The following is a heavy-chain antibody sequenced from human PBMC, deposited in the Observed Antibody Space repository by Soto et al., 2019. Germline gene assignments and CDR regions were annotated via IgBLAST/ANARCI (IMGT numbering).Heavy chain of an antibody. D-gene: IGHD5-12*01. CDR3: ARYSGYDERGGGIDY. CDR2: IIPIFGTA. V-gene: IGHV1-69*01. J-gene: IGHJ4*02. Sequence: QVQLVQSGAEVKKPGSSVKVSCKASGGTFSSYAISWVRQAPGQGLEWMGGIIPIFGTANYAQKFQGRVTFPADESTSTADRELGSLRSEDTAVYYWARYSGYDERGGGIDYWGQGTLVTVSS. CDR1: GGTFSSYA.